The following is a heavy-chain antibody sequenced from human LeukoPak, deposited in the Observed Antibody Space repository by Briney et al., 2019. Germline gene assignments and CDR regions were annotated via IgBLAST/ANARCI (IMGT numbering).Heavy chain of an antibody. D-gene: IGHD3-3*01. J-gene: IGHJ5*02. CDR1: GFTFSSYG. CDR2: ISYDGSNK. Sequence: GGSLRLSCAASGFTFSSYGMHWVRQAPSKGLEWVAVISYDGSNKYYADSVKGRFTISRDNSKNTLYLQMNSLRAEDTAVYYCAKDLGGVARNWFDPWGQGTLVTVSS. V-gene: IGHV3-30*18. CDR3: AKDLGGVARNWFDP.